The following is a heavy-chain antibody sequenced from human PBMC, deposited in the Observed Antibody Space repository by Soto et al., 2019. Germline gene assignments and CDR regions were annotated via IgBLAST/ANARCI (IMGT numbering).Heavy chain of an antibody. CDR2: ISYDGSNK. V-gene: IGHV3-30*18. CDR3: AKDSPVADY. CDR1: GFTFSDYG. D-gene: IGHD6-19*01. J-gene: IGHJ4*02. Sequence: CAASGFTFSDYGMHWVRQAPGKGLEWVAVISYDGSNKYYADSVKGRFTISRDDSKHTLYLQMNSLRTEDTALYYCAKDSPVADYWGQGTLVTVSS.